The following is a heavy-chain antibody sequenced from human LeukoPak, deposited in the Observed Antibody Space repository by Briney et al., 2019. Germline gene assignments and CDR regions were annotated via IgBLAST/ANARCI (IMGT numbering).Heavy chain of an antibody. J-gene: IGHJ6*02. CDR3: ARDDPQYCSSTSCRHYYYGMDV. Sequence: ASVTVSCKASGYTFTSYGISWVRQAPGQGLEWMGWISAYNGNTNYAQKLQGRVTMTTDTSTSTAYMELRSLRSDDTAVYYCARDDPQYCSSTSCRHYYYGMDVWGQGTTVTVSS. V-gene: IGHV1-18*01. D-gene: IGHD2-2*01. CDR1: GYTFTSYG. CDR2: ISAYNGNT.